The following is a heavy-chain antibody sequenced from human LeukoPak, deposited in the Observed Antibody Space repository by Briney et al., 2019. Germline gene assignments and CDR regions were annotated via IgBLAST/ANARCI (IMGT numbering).Heavy chain of an antibody. CDR2: IKQDGSVK. CDR1: GLSVSSNF. Sequence: PGGSLRLSCAATGLSVSSNFMSWVRQAPGRGLEWVANIKQDGSVKYYVDSVKGRFTISRDNAKNSVYLQMNSLRDEDTALYYCARIGYSSSSFDYWGQGTLVTVSS. CDR3: ARIGYSSSSFDY. J-gene: IGHJ4*02. V-gene: IGHV3-7*01. D-gene: IGHD6-6*01.